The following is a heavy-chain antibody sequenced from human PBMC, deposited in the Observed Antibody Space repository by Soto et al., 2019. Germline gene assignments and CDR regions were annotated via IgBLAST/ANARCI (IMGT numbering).Heavy chain of an antibody. V-gene: IGHV3-23*01. CDR2: ISGSGGST. CDR1: GFTFSSYA. J-gene: IGHJ3*02. D-gene: IGHD1-7*01. CDR3: AKGNSWSPALVLDI. Sequence: EVQLLESGGGLVQPGGSLRLSCAASGFTFSSYAMNWVPQAPGKGLEWVSAISGSGGSTYYADTVKGRFTISRESSKKTLYLQMNSLRAEDTAVYYCAKGNSWSPALVLDIWGQGTMVTVSS.